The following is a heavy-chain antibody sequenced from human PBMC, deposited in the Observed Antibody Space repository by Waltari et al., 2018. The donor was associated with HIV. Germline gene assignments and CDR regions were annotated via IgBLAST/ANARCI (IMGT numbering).Heavy chain of an antibody. Sequence: QVQLVQSGTEVKKPGASVKVSCKASGYPFTQYGISWVRQAPGQGLEWMRWNSTYNRNTNYAQKFQGRITLTRDTSTSTVYMELMSLTSDDTAVYYCAREGFCRGGSCYSGAVDIWGQGTLVTVSS. D-gene: IGHD2-15*01. CDR2: NSTYNRNT. CDR1: GYPFTQYG. J-gene: IGHJ3*02. V-gene: IGHV1-18*04. CDR3: AREGFCRGGSCYSGAVDI.